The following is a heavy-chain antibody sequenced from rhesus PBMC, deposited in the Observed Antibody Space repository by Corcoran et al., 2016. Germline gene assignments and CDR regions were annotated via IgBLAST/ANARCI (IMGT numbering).Heavy chain of an antibody. Sequence: QVQLQESGPGLVKPSETLSLTCAVSGYSISSGYYWGWIRQPPGKGLEDLGYISGTSGSTPYTPSLWSRVSISEDPSKNQVSLKLTSVTAADTAVYYCARAGGYFDYWGQGVLVTVSS. CDR2: ISGTSGST. J-gene: IGHJ4*01. CDR1: GYSISSGYY. CDR3: ARAGGYFDY. V-gene: IGHV4-99*02.